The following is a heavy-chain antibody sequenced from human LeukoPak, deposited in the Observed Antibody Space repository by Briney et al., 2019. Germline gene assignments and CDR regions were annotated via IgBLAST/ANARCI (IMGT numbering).Heavy chain of an antibody. D-gene: IGHD1-26*01. Sequence: SETLSLTCTVSGGSISSYYWSWIRQPPGMGLEWIGCIYYSGSTNYNPSLKSRVTISVDTSKDQFSLRLTSVTAADTAVYYCARSCLGDWYFDLWGRGTLVTVSS. CDR2: IYYSGST. J-gene: IGHJ2*01. CDR3: ARSCLGDWYFDL. CDR1: GGSISSYY. V-gene: IGHV4-59*13.